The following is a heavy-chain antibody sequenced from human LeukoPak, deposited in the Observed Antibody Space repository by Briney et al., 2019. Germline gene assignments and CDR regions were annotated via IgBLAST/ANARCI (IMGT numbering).Heavy chain of an antibody. V-gene: IGHV3-30*04. J-gene: IGHJ4*02. CDR1: GFTFSSYA. D-gene: IGHD2-2*02. CDR2: ISYDGSNK. CDR3: VYRPN. Sequence: HPGGSLRLSCAASGFTFSSYAMHWVRRAPGKGLEWEAVISYDGSNKYYADSVKGRFTISRDNSKNTLYLQMNSLRAEDTAVYYCVYRPNWGQGTLVTVSS.